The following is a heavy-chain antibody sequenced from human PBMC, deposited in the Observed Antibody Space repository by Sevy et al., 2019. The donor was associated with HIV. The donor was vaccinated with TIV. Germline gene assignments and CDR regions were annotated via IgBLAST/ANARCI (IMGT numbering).Heavy chain of an antibody. D-gene: IGHD3-3*01. CDR2: ISAYNGNT. CDR1: GYTFTSYG. CDR3: ARSTERDFWSGYSYWYFDL. V-gene: IGHV1-18*01. J-gene: IGHJ2*01. Sequence: ASVKVSCKASGYTFTSYGISWVRQAPGQGLERMGWISAYNGNTNYAQKLQGRVTMTTDTSTSTAYMELRSLRSDDTAVYYCARSTERDFWSGYSYWYFDLWGRGTLVTVSS.